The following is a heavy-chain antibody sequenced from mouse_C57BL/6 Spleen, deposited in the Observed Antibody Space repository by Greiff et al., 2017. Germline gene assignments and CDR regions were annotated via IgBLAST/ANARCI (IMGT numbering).Heavy chain of an antibody. Sequence: EVQLQESGPVLVKPGASVKMSCKASGYTFTDYYMNWVKQSHGKSLEWIGVINPYNGGTSYNQKFKGKATLTVDKSSSTAYMELNSLTSEDSAVYYCARPSTRGSSFYYAMDYWGQGTSVTVSS. V-gene: IGHV1-19*01. CDR3: ARPSTRGSSFYYAMDY. D-gene: IGHD1-1*01. CDR2: INPYNGGT. J-gene: IGHJ4*01. CDR1: GYTFTDYY.